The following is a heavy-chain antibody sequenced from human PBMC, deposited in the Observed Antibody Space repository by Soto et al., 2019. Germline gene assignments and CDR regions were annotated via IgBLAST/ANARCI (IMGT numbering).Heavy chain of an antibody. CDR3: ARELPESSGWGDAFDI. CDR1: GYTFTSYD. V-gene: IGHV1-8*01. J-gene: IGHJ3*02. D-gene: IGHD6-19*01. CDR2: MNPNSGNT. Sequence: ASVKVSCKASGYTFTSYDINWVRQATGQGLEGMGWMNPNSGNTGYAQKFQRRVTMTRNTSISTAYMELSGLRSEDTAVYYCARELPESSGWGDAFDIWGQGTMVTVSS.